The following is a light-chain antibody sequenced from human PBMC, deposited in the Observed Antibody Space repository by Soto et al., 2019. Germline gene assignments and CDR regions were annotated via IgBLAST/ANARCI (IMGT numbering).Light chain of an antibody. Sequence: QAVVTQSPSASASLGASVKLTCTLSSGHSSYAIAWHQQQPEKGPRYLMKLNSDGSHSKGDGIPDRFSGSSSGAERYLTISSLRSEDEADYYCQTWGTGIQVFGGGTKLTVL. J-gene: IGLJ3*02. V-gene: IGLV4-69*01. CDR2: LNSDGSH. CDR1: SGHSSYA. CDR3: QTWGTGIQV.